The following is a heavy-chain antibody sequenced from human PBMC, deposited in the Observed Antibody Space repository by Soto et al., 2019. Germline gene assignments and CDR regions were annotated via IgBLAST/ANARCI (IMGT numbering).Heavy chain of an antibody. D-gene: IGHD3-22*01. Sequence: GESLKISCKGSGYSFTSYWIGWVRQMPGKGLEWMGIIYPGDSDTRYSPSFQGQVTISADKSIITAYLQWSSLKASDTAMYYCARLHFNYYDSSGRHAFDIWGQGTMVTVSS. CDR1: GYSFTSYW. CDR2: IYPGDSDT. J-gene: IGHJ3*02. CDR3: ARLHFNYYDSSGRHAFDI. V-gene: IGHV5-51*01.